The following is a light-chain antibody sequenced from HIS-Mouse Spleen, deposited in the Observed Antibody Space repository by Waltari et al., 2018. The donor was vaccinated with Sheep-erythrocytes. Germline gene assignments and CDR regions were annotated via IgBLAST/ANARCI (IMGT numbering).Light chain of an antibody. Sequence: QSALTQPRSVSGSPGQSVTIPCTGTSSDVGGYTYLSWYHQHPGKAPKLMIYDVSKRPSGVPDRFSGSKSGNTASLTISGLQAEDEADYYCCSYAGSYTWVFGGGTKLTVL. V-gene: IGLV2-11*01. CDR2: DVS. CDR1: SSDVGGYTY. J-gene: IGLJ3*02. CDR3: CSYAGSYTWV.